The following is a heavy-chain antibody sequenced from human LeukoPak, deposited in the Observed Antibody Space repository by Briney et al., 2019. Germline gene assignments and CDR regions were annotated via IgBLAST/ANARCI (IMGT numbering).Heavy chain of an antibody. CDR3: ARGHKYYYDSSGYIDY. Sequence: SETLSLTCTVSGGSISSGGYSWSWIRQHPGKGLEWIGYIYYSGGTYYNPSLKSRVTISVDTSKSQFSLKLSSVTAADTAVYYCARGHKYYYDSSGYIDYWGQGTLVTVSS. V-gene: IGHV4-31*03. J-gene: IGHJ4*02. CDR1: GGSISSGGYS. D-gene: IGHD3-22*01. CDR2: IYYSGGT.